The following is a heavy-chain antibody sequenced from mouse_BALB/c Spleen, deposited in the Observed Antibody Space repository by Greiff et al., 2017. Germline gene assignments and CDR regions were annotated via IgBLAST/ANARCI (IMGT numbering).Heavy chain of an antibody. CDR1: GFTFSSYA. CDR3: AREGLLRAMDY. J-gene: IGHJ4*01. CDR2: ISSGGSYT. Sequence: EVQRVESGGGLVKPGGSLKLSCAASGFTFSSYAMSWVRQSPEKRLEWVAEISSGGSYTYYPDTVTGRFTISRDNAKNTLYLEMSSLRSEDTAMYYCAREGLLRAMDYWGQGTSVTVSS. D-gene: IGHD2-3*01. V-gene: IGHV5-9-4*01.